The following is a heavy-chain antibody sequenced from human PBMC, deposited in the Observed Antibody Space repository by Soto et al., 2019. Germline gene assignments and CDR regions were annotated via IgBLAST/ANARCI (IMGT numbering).Heavy chain of an antibody. J-gene: IGHJ4*02. CDR1: GYTFTSYA. CDR2: INAGNGNT. V-gene: IGHV1-3*05. D-gene: IGHD2-8*02. CDR3: ARGDWWLFDY. Sequence: QVQLVQSGAEEKKPGASVKVSCKASGYTFTSYAIHWVRQAPGQRLEWMGWINAGNGNTKYSQKFQGRVTITRDTSASTAYMELISLKSEDTAVYSCARGDWWLFDYWGQGTLVTVSS.